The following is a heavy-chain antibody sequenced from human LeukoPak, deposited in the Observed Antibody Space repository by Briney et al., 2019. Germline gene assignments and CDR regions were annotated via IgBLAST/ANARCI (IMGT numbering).Heavy chain of an antibody. D-gene: IGHD3-16*01. Sequence: GGSLRLSCAASGFTFSRYEMNWVRQAPGKGLEWVSYISSSGSTIYYADSVKGRFTISRDNAKNSLYLQMNSLRAEDTAVYYCARVVITNFDYWGQGTLVTVSS. CDR1: GFTFSRYE. V-gene: IGHV3-48*03. J-gene: IGHJ4*02. CDR3: ARVVITNFDY. CDR2: ISSSGSTI.